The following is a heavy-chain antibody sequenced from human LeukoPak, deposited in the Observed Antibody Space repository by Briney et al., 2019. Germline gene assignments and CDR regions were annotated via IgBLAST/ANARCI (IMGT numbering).Heavy chain of an antibody. V-gene: IGHV3-15*01. CDR3: TTGIVVVTATPHFDY. D-gene: IGHD2-21*02. J-gene: IGHJ4*02. CDR2: IKSKTDGGTT. CDR1: GFTFSDAW. Sequence: PGGSLRLSCAASGFTFSDAWMSWVRQAPGKGLEWVGRIKSKTDGGTTDYAAPVKGRFTISRDDSKNTLYLQMNSLKTEDTAVYYCTTGIVVVTATPHFDYWGQGTLVTVSS.